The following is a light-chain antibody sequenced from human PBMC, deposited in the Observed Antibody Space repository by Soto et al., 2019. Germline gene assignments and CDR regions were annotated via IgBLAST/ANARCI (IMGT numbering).Light chain of an antibody. V-gene: IGLV1-44*01. CDR3: AAWDDSLNGVV. Sequence: QSVLTQPPSASGTPGQRITISCSGSSSNIGSNTVHWYQQLPGTAPKLLIYSSNQRPSGVPDRFSGSKSGTSASLAISGLQSGDAADYYCAAWDDSLNGVVFGGGTQLTVL. CDR1: SSNIGSNT. J-gene: IGLJ2*01. CDR2: SSN.